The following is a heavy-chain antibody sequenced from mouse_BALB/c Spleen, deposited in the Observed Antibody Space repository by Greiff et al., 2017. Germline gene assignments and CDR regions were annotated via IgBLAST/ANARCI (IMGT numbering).Heavy chain of an antibody. CDR3: ARETTEYYFDY. Sequence: QVQLQQPGAELVKPGASVKMSCKASGYTFTSYNMHWVKQTPGQGLEWIGAIYPGNGDTSYNQKFKGKATLTADKSSSTAYMQLSSLTSEDSAVYYCARETTEYYFDYWGQGTTLTVSS. D-gene: IGHD1-1*01. CDR1: GYTFTSYN. V-gene: IGHV1-12*01. CDR2: IYPGNGDT. J-gene: IGHJ2*01.